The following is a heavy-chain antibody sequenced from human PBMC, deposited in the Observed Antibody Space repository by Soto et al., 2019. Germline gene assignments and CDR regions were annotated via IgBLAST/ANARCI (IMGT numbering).Heavy chain of an antibody. CDR1: GGSISSYY. J-gene: IGHJ3*02. Sequence: QVQLQESGPGLVKPSETLSLTCTVSGGSISSYYWSWIRQPPGKGLERLGYIYYSGSTNYNHSLKIRVPISVDTSKNLFSIKLRSVTAADTAVYYCARDGVTTELIWGQGTMVPVSS. CDR2: IYYSGST. V-gene: IGHV4-59*01. CDR3: ARDGVTTELI. D-gene: IGHD4-17*01.